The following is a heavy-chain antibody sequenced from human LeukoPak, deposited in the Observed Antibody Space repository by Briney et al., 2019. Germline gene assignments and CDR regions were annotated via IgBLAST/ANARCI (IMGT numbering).Heavy chain of an antibody. CDR3: VRGPSFYYFYYDMDV. Sequence: GGSLKLSCAGSGFTFSNYWMYWVRQAPGKGLVWVSHVDAHGGSRTYADSVKGRFTISRDNDKKTMYLQMSSLRAEDTAVYYCVRGPSFYYFYYDMDVWGQGTTVTVSS. V-gene: IGHV3-74*01. CDR2: VDAHGGSR. J-gene: IGHJ6*02. D-gene: IGHD6-6*01. CDR1: GFTFSNYW.